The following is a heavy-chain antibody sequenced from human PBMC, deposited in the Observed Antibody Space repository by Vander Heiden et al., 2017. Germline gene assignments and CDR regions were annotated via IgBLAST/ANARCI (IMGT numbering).Heavy chain of an antibody. CDR3: ARQAVAGYDFWSGYYSRDYYYYYGMDV. V-gene: IGHV1-69*01. J-gene: IGHJ6*02. CDR2: IIPIFGTA. CDR1: GGTFSSYA. Sequence: QVQLVQSGAEVKKPGSSVKVSCKASGGTFSSYAISWVRQAPGPGLEWMGGIIPIFGTANYAQRFQGRVTITADESTSTAYMELSSLRSEDTAVYYCARQAVAGYDFWSGYYSRDYYYYYGMDVWGQGTTVTVSS. D-gene: IGHD3-3*01.